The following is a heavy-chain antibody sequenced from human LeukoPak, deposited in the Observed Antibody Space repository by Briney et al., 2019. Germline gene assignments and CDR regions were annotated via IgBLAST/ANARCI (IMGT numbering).Heavy chain of an antibody. CDR2: INHSGST. CDR1: GGSFSGYY. D-gene: IGHD2-2*01. Sequence: SETLSLTCAVYGGSFSGYYWSWIRQPPGKGLEWIGEINHSGSTNYNPSLKSRVTISVDTSKNQFSLKLSSVTAADTAVYYCARQAGYCSSTSCPAAFDIWGQGTMVTVSS. CDR3: ARQAGYCSSTSCPAAFDI. V-gene: IGHV4-34*01. J-gene: IGHJ3*02.